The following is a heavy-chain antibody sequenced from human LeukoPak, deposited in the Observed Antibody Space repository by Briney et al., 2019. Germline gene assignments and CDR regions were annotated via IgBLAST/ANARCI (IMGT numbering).Heavy chain of an antibody. CDR3: ARGYYDSSGYYPPLGY. Sequence: SETLSLTCTVSGDSISSYYWSWIRQPPGKGLEWIGYISYSGSTNYNPSLKSRATISVDTSKNQFSLKLSSVTAADTAVYYCARGYYDSSGYYPPLGYWGQGTLVTVSS. CDR1: GDSISSYY. V-gene: IGHV4-59*01. J-gene: IGHJ4*02. D-gene: IGHD3-22*01. CDR2: ISYSGST.